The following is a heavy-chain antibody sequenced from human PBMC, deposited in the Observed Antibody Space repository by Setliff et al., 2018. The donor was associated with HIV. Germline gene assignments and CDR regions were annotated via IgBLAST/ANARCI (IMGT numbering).Heavy chain of an antibody. Sequence: LRLSCAASGFTFDRFWMHWVRQAPGKGLVWVSRVNRDGSSTTYADSVKDRFTISRDNAKNTLYLQMNSLRAEDTGVYYCHSGYDTEEQSYFDYWGQGALGTVS. D-gene: IGHD5-12*01. CDR2: VNRDGSST. J-gene: IGHJ4*02. CDR1: GFTFDRFW. CDR3: HSGYDTEEQSYFDY. V-gene: IGHV3-74*01.